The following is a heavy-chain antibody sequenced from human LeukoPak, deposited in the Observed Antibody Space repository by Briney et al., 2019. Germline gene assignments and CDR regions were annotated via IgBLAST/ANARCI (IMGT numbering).Heavy chain of an antibody. CDR2: IIPIFGTA. CDR3: ARGNAYCSSTSCPGEGYYYYYYYMDV. V-gene: IGHV1-69*13. Sequence: SVKFSCKVSGYTLTELSMHWVRQAPGKGLEWMGGIIPIFGTANYAQKFQGRVTITADESTSTAYMELSSLRSEDTAVYYCARGNAYCSSTSCPGEGYYYYYYYMDVWGKGTTVTVSS. D-gene: IGHD2-2*01. J-gene: IGHJ6*03. CDR1: GYTLTELS.